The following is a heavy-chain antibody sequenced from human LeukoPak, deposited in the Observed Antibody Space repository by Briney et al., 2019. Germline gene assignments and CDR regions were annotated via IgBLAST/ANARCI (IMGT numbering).Heavy chain of an antibody. J-gene: IGHJ4*02. Sequence: SETLSLTCTVSGGSFSSYSWSWIRQPAGKGLEWIGRIYTSGNTNYNPSLKSRVTMSADTSKNQFSLNLSSVTAADTAVYCCARSARPGERLDYWGQGTLVTVSS. CDR3: ARSARPGERLDY. V-gene: IGHV4-4*07. CDR1: GGSFSSYS. D-gene: IGHD6-6*01. CDR2: IYTSGNT.